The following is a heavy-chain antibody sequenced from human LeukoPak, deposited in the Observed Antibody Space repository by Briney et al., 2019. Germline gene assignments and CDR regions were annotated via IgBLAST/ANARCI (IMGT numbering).Heavy chain of an antibody. V-gene: IGHV3-7*03. CDR2: IKQDGSEK. J-gene: IGHJ4*02. Sequence: GSLRLSCAASGFTFSSYWMSWVRQAPGKGLEWVANIKQDGSEKYYVDSVKGRFIISRDNARNSLYLQMNSLRAEDTGFYYCARGLMGGYPHFHYWGQGTLVTVSS. CDR1: GFTFSSYW. CDR3: ARGLMGGYPHFHY. D-gene: IGHD2-8*01.